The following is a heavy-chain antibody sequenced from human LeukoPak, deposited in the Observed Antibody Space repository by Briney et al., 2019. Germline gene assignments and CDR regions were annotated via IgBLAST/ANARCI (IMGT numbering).Heavy chain of an antibody. CDR2: INHSGST. CDR1: GGSFSGYY. Sequence: SETLSLTCAVYGGSFSGYYWSWIRQPPGKGLEWIGEINHSGSTNYNPSLKSRVTISVDTSKNQFSLKLSSVTAADTAVYYCARNQAAAGTYYYYYYMDIWGKGTTVIVS. J-gene: IGHJ6*03. CDR3: ARNQAAAGTYYYYYYMDI. D-gene: IGHD6-13*01. V-gene: IGHV4-34*01.